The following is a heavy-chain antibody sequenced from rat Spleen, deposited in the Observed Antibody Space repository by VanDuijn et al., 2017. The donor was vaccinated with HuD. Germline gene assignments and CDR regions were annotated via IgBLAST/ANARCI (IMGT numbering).Heavy chain of an antibody. CDR3: ATALGT. CDR1: GFTFSNYY. J-gene: IGHJ2*01. V-gene: IGHV5-27*01. CDR2: ITTGGGTS. Sequence: EVQLVESGGGLVQPGRSLKLSCAASGFTFSNYYMAWVRQAPTKGLEWVAYITTGGGTSFYRDSVKGRFTISRDNAKSTLYLQMVSLRSEDTATYYCATALGTWGQGVMVTVSS. D-gene: IGHD4-6*01.